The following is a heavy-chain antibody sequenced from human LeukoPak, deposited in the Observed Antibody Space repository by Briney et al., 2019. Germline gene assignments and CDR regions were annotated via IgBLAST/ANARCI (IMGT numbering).Heavy chain of an antibody. CDR1: GFPFSSYW. Sequence: GGSLRLSCVASGFPFSSYWMTWVRQAPGKGLEWVSAISNNGGYTYYADSVQGRFTISRDNSKSTLCLQMNSLRAEDTAVYYCARQLGYCSDGSCYFPYWGQGTLVTVSS. V-gene: IGHV3-23*01. CDR3: ARQLGYCSDGSCYFPY. D-gene: IGHD2-15*01. J-gene: IGHJ4*02. CDR2: ISNNGGYT.